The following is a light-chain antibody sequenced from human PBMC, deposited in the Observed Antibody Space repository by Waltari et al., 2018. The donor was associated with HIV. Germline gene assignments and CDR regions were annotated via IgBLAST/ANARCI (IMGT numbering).Light chain of an antibody. Sequence: EIVLTQSPGTLSLSLGARVTLPCRASQSVSRYLAWYQQRPGQAPRLLTYAASTRATGIPDRFRGSGSRTDSTLTITRLQPEDFAVYYCQQYSTSLYTFGQGTKLE. CDR3: QQYSTSLYT. V-gene: IGKV3-20*01. J-gene: IGKJ2*01. CDR1: QSVSRY. CDR2: AAS.